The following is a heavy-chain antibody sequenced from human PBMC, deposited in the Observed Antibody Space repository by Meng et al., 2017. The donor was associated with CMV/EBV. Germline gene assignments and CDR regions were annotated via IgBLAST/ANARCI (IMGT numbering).Heavy chain of an antibody. Sequence: SETLSLTCTVSGGSISSGDYYWSWIRQPPGKGLEWFGYIYYSGSTYYNPSLKSRVTISVDTSKNQFSLKLSSVTAADTAVYYCASVRGAFGGVIVSLGFDYWGQGTLVTVSS. CDR1: GGSISSGDYY. D-gene: IGHD3-16*02. J-gene: IGHJ4*02. CDR3: ASVRGAFGGVIVSLGFDY. V-gene: IGHV4-30-4*08. CDR2: IYYSGST.